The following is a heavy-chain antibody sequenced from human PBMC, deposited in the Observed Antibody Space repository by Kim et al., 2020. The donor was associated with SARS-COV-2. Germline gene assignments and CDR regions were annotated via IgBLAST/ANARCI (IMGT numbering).Heavy chain of an antibody. CDR1: GFTFSSYA. Sequence: GGSLRLSCATSGFTFSSYAMSWVRLAPGKGLELVSVISGSAGATYYADSVKGRFTISRDNGENTLYLQLNSLRAEDTAVYYCAKDVWYYSYVDAWGKGTT. J-gene: IGHJ6*03. V-gene: IGHV3-23*01. CDR3: AKDVWYYSYVDA. CDR2: ISGSAGAT.